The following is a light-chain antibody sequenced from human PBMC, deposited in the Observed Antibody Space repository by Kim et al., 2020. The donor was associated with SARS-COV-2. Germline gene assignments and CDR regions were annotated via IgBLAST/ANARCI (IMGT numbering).Light chain of an antibody. V-gene: IGKV1-17*03. Sequence: GSVGDRGPIPWRARQGVSSYVAWFQQKSGRGPKRLIMAASSLQRGAPSRFSGSGSGTEFTLTITSLQPEDFATYYCLPHYIYPYTFGQGTKLEI. CDR1: QGVSSY. CDR2: AAS. J-gene: IGKJ2*01. CDR3: LPHYIYPYT.